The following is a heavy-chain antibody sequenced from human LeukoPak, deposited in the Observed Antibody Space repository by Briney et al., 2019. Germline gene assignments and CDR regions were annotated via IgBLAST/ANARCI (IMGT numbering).Heavy chain of an antibody. CDR1: GGTFSSYA. J-gene: IGHJ3*02. CDR2: IIPILGIA. D-gene: IGHD2-15*01. CDR3: ASGDIVVVGDAFDI. Sequence: SVKVSCKASGGTFSSYAISWVRQAPGQGLEWMGGIIPILGIANYAQKFQGRVTITADKSTSTAYMELSSLRSEDTAVYYCASGDIVVVGDAFDIWGQGTMVTVSS. V-gene: IGHV1-69*10.